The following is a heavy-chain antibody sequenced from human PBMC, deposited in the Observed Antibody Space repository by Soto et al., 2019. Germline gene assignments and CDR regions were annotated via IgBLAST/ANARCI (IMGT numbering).Heavy chain of an antibody. J-gene: IGHJ6*02. D-gene: IGHD5-18*01. V-gene: IGHV3-30-3*01. CDR3: ARDNWTALVQIYSYYYGMDV. Sequence: GGSLRLSCAASGFTFSSYAIHWVRQAPGKGLEWVAVISYDGINKYYADSVKGRFTISRDNSKNTLYLQMNSLRTEDTAVYYCARDNWTALVQIYSYYYGMDVWGQGTTVTVSS. CDR1: GFTFSSYA. CDR2: ISYDGINK.